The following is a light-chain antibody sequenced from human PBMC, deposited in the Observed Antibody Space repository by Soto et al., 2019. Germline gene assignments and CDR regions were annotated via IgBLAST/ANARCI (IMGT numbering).Light chain of an antibody. J-gene: IGLJ2*01. CDR2: LSSDGSH. CDR1: SGHSRYA. CDR3: QTWDTGARVV. V-gene: IGLV4-69*01. Sequence: QPVLTQSPSASASLGASVKLTCTLSSGHSRYAIAWHRQQPEKGPRYLMKLSSDGSHSKGDGIPDRFSGSSSGAERYLTISSLQSEDEADYYCQTWDTGARVVFGGGTKVTVL.